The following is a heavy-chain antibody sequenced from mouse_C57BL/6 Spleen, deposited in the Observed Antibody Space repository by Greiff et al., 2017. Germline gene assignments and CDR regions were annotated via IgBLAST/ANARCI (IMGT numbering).Heavy chain of an antibody. CDR2: IDPSDSET. V-gene: IGHV1-52*01. CDR1: GYTFTSYW. CDR3: ARSYYYGSSCYFDG. J-gene: IGHJ1*03. D-gene: IGHD1-1*01. Sequence: VQLQQPGAELVRPGSSVKLSCKASGYTFTSYWMHWVKQRPIQGLEWIGNIDPSDSETHYNQKFKDKATLTVDTSSSTAYMQLSSLTSEDSAVYYCARSYYYGSSCYFDGWGTGTTVTVSA.